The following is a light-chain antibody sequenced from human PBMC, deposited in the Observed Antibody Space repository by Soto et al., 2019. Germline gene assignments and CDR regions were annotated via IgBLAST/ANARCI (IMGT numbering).Light chain of an antibody. CDR2: AAS. V-gene: IGKV1-9*01. CDR1: QGISSY. J-gene: IGKJ3*01. Sequence: DIQLTQSPPFLSASVGDRVTISCRASQGISSYLAWYQQKPGKAPKLLIYAASTLQSGVPSRFTGSGSGTEFTLAISSLQPEDFATYDCQQLNSFPFTFGPGTKVDIK. CDR3: QQLNSFPFT.